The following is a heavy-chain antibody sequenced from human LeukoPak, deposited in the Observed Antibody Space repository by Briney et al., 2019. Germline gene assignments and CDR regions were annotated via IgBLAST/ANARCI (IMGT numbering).Heavy chain of an antibody. CDR3: ARDLRGYSDVLAY. Sequence: PGGSLRLSCAASGFTFSSYAMYWVRQAPGKGLEWVAVISYDGSNKYYADSVKGRFTISRDNSKNTLYVQMNSLRVEDTAVYYCARDLRGYSDVLAYWGQGTLVTVSS. V-gene: IGHV3-30*04. J-gene: IGHJ4*02. D-gene: IGHD5-12*01. CDR1: GFTFSSYA. CDR2: ISYDGSNK.